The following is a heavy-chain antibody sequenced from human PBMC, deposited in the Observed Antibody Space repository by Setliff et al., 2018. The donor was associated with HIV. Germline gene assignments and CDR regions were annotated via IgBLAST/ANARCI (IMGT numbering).Heavy chain of an antibody. CDR3: ARFPNPSQIVVVMPPDY. J-gene: IGHJ4*02. CDR1: GYSFTSYG. Sequence: ASVKVSCKASGYSFTSYGITWVRQAPGRGLEWMGWISAYNGNTNYAQNLQDRVTMTTDTSTSTAYMELRSLRSDDTAMYFCARFPNPSQIVVVMPPDYWGQGTLVTV. V-gene: IGHV1-18*01. CDR2: ISAYNGNT. D-gene: IGHD3-22*01.